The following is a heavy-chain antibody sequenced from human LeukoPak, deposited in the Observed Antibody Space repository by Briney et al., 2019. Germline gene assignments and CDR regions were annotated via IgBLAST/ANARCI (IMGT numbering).Heavy chain of an antibody. J-gene: IGHJ6*03. CDR3: AREADYGDYSKSFYYIDV. CDR2: IYTSENS. Sequence: PSETLSLTCTVSGGYIGSYYWSWIRQPAGKGLEWIGRIYTSENSDYNPSLKSRVTMSVDMSTSQFSLRLTSVTAADTAVYYCAREADYGDYSKSFYYIDVWGKGTTVTVSS. D-gene: IGHD4-17*01. CDR1: GGYIGSYY. V-gene: IGHV4-4*07.